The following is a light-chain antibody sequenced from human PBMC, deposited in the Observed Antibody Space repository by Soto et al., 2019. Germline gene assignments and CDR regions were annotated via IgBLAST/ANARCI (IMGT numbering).Light chain of an antibody. CDR1: QSVSNNY. CDR3: QKYGSSPGT. J-gene: IGKJ3*01. V-gene: IGKV3-20*01. Sequence: EIVLTQSPGTLSQSPGERATLSCRSSQSVSNNYLAWYQQEPGQAPRLLIYGASSRATGIPDRCSGSGTRTDVTLTISSLQPEEFAVYYCQKYGSSPGTVGPGTKVDIK. CDR2: GAS.